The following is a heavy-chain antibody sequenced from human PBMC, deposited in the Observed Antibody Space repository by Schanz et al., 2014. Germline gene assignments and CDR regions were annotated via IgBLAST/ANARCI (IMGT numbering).Heavy chain of an antibody. J-gene: IGHJ6*02. D-gene: IGHD3-3*01. V-gene: IGHV4-4*07. CDR2: IYTSGST. Sequence: QVQLQESGPGLVKPSETLSLTCTVSGGSISSYYWSWIRQPAGKGLEWIGRIYTSGSTNYNPSLKSRVTMSVDTSKNQFSLKLSAVTAADTAVYYCARGVGDFWNGYLHSMDIWGQGTTVTVSS. CDR3: ARGVGDFWNGYLHSMDI. CDR1: GGSISSYY.